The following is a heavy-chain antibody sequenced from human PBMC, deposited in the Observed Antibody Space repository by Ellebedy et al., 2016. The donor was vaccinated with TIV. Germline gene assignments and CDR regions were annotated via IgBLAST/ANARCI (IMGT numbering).Heavy chain of an antibody. D-gene: IGHD2/OR15-2a*01. V-gene: IGHV3-30*03. CDR3: ARAPEGIVILSPDY. Sequence: LSLTCVASGFTFSRYWMSWVRQAPGKGLEWMATISYDESEKYYADSVKGRFTISRDNSKNTLYLQMSSLRSEDTAVYFCARAPEGIVILSPDYWGQGALVTVSS. CDR2: ISYDESEK. CDR1: GFTFSRYW. J-gene: IGHJ4*02.